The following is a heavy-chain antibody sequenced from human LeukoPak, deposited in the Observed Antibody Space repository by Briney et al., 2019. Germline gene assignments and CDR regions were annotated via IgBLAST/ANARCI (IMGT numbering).Heavy chain of an antibody. J-gene: IGHJ4*02. CDR1: GFTFSSYW. CDR2: ISSDWSIT. CDR3: ARGSYFFDY. Sequence: KTGGSLRLSCAASGFTFSSYWMHWVRQAPGTGLVWVSRISSDWSITSYADSVKGRFTISRDNAKNTLYLQMNSLRAEDTAVYYCARGSYFFDYWGQGTLVTVSS. D-gene: IGHD1-26*01. V-gene: IGHV3-74*01.